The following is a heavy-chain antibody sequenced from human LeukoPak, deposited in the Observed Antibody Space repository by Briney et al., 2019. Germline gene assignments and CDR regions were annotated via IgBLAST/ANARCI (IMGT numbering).Heavy chain of an antibody. D-gene: IGHD2-15*01. J-gene: IGHJ4*02. V-gene: IGHV1-69*01. CDR1: GGTFSSYA. CDR2: IIPIFGTA. CDR3: ARWYCSGGSCSKYYFDY. Sequence: ASVKVSCKASGGTFSSYAIGWVRQPPGQGLEWMGGIIPIFGTANYAQKFQGRVTITADESTSTAYMELSSLRSEDTAVYYCARWYCSGGSCSKYYFDYWGQGTLVTVSS.